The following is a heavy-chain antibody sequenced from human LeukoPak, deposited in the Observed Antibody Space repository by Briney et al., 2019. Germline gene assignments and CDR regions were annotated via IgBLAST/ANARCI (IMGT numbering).Heavy chain of an antibody. D-gene: IGHD1-26*01. Sequence: SETLSLTCTVSGDSISSYYWSWIRQPPGKGLEWIGYIYYSGNTNNNPSLKSRVTISIDTSKNQFTLKLSSVTAADTAVYYCARVGDGLFDYWGQGTLVTVSS. CDR1: GDSISSYY. CDR3: ARVGDGLFDY. CDR2: IYYSGNT. J-gene: IGHJ4*02. V-gene: IGHV4-59*08.